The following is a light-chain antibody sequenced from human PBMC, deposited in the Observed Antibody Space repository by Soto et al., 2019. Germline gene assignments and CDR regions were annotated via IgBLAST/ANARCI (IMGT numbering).Light chain of an antibody. CDR1: QTVNRNY. CDR2: GVS. Sequence: EIVLTQSPGTLALSLGDEATLSYTASQTVNRNYIAWYLQKPAQPPRLLIYGVSNRAPGVPDRFSGGGSGTEFTLTIARLEPDDFGTYYCQQYIASPRTFGQGTRLEVK. J-gene: IGKJ1*01. V-gene: IGKV3-20*01. CDR3: QQYIASPRT.